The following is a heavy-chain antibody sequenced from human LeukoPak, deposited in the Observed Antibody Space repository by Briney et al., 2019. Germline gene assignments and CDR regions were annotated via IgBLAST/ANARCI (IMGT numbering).Heavy chain of an antibody. CDR2: VGTAGDT. V-gene: IGHV3-13*01. J-gene: IGHJ4*02. Sequence: KAGGSLRLSCAASGFTFSTYDMHWVRQVTGKGLEWVSGVGTAGDTYYPGSVKGRFTISRENAKNSLYLQMNSLRAGDTAVYYCARSLAAGTYFEHWGQGTLVTVSS. CDR1: GFTFSTYD. CDR3: ARSLAAGTYFEH. D-gene: IGHD6-13*01.